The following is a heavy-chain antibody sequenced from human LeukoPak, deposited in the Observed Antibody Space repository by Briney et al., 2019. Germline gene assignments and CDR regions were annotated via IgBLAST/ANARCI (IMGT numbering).Heavy chain of an antibody. D-gene: IGHD3-3*01. CDR3: ARFWSGPSYYYYGMDV. V-gene: IGHV1-18*01. CDR2: ISAYNGNT. J-gene: IGHJ6*02. CDR1: GYTFTSYG. Sequence: GASVMVSCKASGYTFTSYGISWVRQAPGQGLEWMGWISAYNGNTNYAQKLQGRVTMTTDTSTSTAYMELRSLRSDDTAVYYCARFWSGPSYYYYGMDVWGQGTTVTVSS.